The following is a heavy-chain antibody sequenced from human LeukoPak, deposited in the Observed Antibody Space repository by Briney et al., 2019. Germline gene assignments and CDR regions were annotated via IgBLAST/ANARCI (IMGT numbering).Heavy chain of an antibody. CDR2: IRNDGSNK. Sequence: GRSLRLSCAASGLTFSNQGMHWVRQAPGKGLEWVALIRNDGSNKYYADSVEGRFTISRDNSKDTLYLQMNSLRVEDTAVYYCARDRGCLQFLDSLGQGTLVTVSS. J-gene: IGHJ4*02. CDR3: ARDRGCLQFLDS. D-gene: IGHD5-24*01. V-gene: IGHV3-33*01. CDR1: GLTFSNQG.